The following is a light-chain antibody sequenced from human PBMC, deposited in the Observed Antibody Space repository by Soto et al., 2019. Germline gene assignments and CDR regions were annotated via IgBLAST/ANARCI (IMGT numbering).Light chain of an antibody. CDR1: QSISSY. CDR3: XXXXXWL. Sequence: EIVLTQSPATLSLSPGERATLSCRASQSISSYLAWYQQKPGQAPRLLIYDASNRATGIPARFSGSGSGTDXXXXXXXXXXEDFAVYYXXXXXXWLFGP. V-gene: IGKV3-11*01. CDR2: DAS. J-gene: IGKJ3*01.